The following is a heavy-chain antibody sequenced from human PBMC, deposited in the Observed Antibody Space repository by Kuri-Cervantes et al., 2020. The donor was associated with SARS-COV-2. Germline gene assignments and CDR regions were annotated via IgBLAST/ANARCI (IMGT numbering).Heavy chain of an antibody. CDR2: ICYTGST. CDR3: AKNPFPEVGNTGWAFDI. D-gene: IGHD1-14*01. CDR1: GGSISTTNYY. J-gene: IGHJ3*02. V-gene: IGHV4-39*07. Sequence: GSLRLSCAVSGGSISTTNYYWAWIRQPPGKGPEWIASICYTGSTSYKPSLKTRATISLDTSKNQFSLNLRSVTAADTAVYFCAKNPFPEVGNTGWAFDIWGQGTVVTVSS.